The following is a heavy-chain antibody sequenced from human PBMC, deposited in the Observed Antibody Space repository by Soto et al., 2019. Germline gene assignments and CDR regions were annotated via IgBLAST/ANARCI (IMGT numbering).Heavy chain of an antibody. V-gene: IGHV4-59*01. CDR2: IYYSGST. CDR3: ARGRWNDDLGHFAP. CDR1: GGSISSYY. Sequence: SETLSLTCTVSGGSISSYYWSWVGQPPGKGLEWIGYIYYSGSTNYNPSLKSRVTISVDTSKNQFSLKLSSVTAADTAVYYCARGRWNDDLGHFAPWGQGTLVTVSS. J-gene: IGHJ5*02. D-gene: IGHD1-1*01.